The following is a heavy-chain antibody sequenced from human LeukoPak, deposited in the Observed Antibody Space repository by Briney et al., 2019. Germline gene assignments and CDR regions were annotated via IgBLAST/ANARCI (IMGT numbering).Heavy chain of an antibody. V-gene: IGHV4-59*02. CDR2: IYYSGTT. CDR3: ARGSSSAWYAIDI. Sequence: PSETPSLTCNVSGGFVNGYYWSWIRQSPGKGLEWIGYIYYSGTTDYNPSLKSRIAITVDTSESQFSLNMNSLTAADAAVYYCARGSSSAWYAIDIWGQGTLVTVSS. J-gene: IGHJ4*02. D-gene: IGHD6-19*01. CDR1: GGFVNGYY.